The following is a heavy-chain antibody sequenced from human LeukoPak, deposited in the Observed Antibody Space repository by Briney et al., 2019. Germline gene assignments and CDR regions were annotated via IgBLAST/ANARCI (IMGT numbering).Heavy chain of an antibody. J-gene: IGHJ4*02. Sequence: SETLSLTCAVYGGSFSSYYWSWIRQPPGKGLEWIGEINHSGSTNYNPSLKSRVTISVDASKNQFSLKLSSVTAADTAVYYCARGSGYCTNGVCSLYYFDYWGQGTLVTVSS. CDR1: GGSFSSYY. D-gene: IGHD2-8*01. CDR2: INHSGST. CDR3: ARGSGYCTNGVCSLYYFDY. V-gene: IGHV4-34*01.